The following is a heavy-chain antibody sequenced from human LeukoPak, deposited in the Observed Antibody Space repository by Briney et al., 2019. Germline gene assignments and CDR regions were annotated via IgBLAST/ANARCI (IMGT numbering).Heavy chain of an antibody. CDR3: ANRRAYGGNWNSGAFDI. D-gene: IGHD1-7*01. Sequence: ASGPTLVKPPQTLTLTCTFSGFSLRTGGVGVGWIRQPPGKALEWLAFIYWDDDKRYSPSLRSRLTITKDTSKNQVVLTMTNMDPVDTATYYCANRRAYGGNWNSGAFDIWGQGTVVSVSS. J-gene: IGHJ3*02. CDR2: IYWDDDK. CDR1: GFSLRTGGVG. V-gene: IGHV2-5*02.